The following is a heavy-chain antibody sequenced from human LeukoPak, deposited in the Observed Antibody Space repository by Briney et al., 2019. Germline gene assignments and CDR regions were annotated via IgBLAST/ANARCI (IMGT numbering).Heavy chain of an antibody. V-gene: IGHV3-23*01. CDR1: HIPFSSYA. CDR3: AKRGVVIRVILVGFHKEAYYFDS. D-gene: IGHD3-22*01. CDR2: ISGGGGST. J-gene: IGHJ4*02. Sequence: GSLSLSFAASHIPFSSYAMSWVRPAPGEGLEWVSAISGGGGSTYYADSVKGRFTISRDNPKNTLYLQMNSLRAEDTAVYFCAKRGVVIRVILVGFHKEAYYFDSWGQGALVTVSS.